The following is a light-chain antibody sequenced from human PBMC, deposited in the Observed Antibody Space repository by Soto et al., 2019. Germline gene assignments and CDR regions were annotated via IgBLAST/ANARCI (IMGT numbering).Light chain of an antibody. J-gene: IGKJ2*01. CDR3: QQGYVTPYT. Sequence: QMTQSPSSLSASVGDRVTITCRASQTIDNYLNWYRQKPGEAPYLLIYSASTLQSGVPSRFSGRGYGKDFTLTISALQPEDFATYYCQQGYVTPYTFGRGTKLQIK. CDR1: QTIDNY. V-gene: IGKV1-39*01. CDR2: SAS.